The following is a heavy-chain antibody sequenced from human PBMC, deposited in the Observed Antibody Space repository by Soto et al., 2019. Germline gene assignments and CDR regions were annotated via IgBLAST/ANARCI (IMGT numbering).Heavy chain of an antibody. CDR3: AGDRSNSPDYFDY. V-gene: IGHV4-30-4*01. CDR2: IYYTGRT. D-gene: IGHD6-6*01. CDR1: GGSISSDDYY. Sequence: KSSETLSLTCIVSGGSISSDDYYWSWIRQPPGKGLEWVGHIYYTGRTSYNPSLKSRLTISVDTSKNQFSLKLSSVNAADTAVYSCAGDRSNSPDYFDYWGQGTLVTVSS. J-gene: IGHJ4*02.